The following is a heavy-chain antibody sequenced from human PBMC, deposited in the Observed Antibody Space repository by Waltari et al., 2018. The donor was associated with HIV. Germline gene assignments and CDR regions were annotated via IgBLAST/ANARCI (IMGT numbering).Heavy chain of an antibody. J-gene: IGHJ2*01. V-gene: IGHV4-61*02. CDR1: GGSIPSGSYY. CDR3: ARGLDILTGYYHWFSDL. CDR2: SYISGCS. Sequence: QVQLQESGPGLVKPSQTLSLTCTVSGGSIPSGSYYWIWIRQPAGKGLEWIGRSYISGCSNHCPSLTCRVTMSLDTSKQPFSLNLTPVTAADTAVYYCARGLDILTGYYHWFSDLWGRGTLVTVSS. D-gene: IGHD3-9*01.